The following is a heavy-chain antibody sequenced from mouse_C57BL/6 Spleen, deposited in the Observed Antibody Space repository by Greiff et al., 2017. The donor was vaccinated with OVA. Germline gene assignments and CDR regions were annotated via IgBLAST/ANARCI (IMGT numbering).Heavy chain of an antibody. D-gene: IGHD2-3*01. CDR2: ISSGSSTI. V-gene: IGHV5-17*01. CDR3: AREDGYPLFAY. CDR1: GFTFSDYG. Sequence: EVHLVESGGGLVKPGGSLKLSCAASGFTFSDYGMHWVRQAPEKGLEWVAYISSGSSTIYYADTVKGRFTISRDNAKNTLFLQMTSLRSEDTAMYYCAREDGYPLFAYWGQGTLVTVSA. J-gene: IGHJ3*01.